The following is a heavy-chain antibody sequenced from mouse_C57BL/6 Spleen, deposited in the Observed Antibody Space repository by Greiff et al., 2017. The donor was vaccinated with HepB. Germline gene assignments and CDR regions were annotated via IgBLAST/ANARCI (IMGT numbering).Heavy chain of an antibody. D-gene: IGHD1-1*01. Sequence: QVQLQQPGAELVRPGSPVKLSCKASGYTFTSYWMHWVKQRPIQGLEWIGNIDPSDSETHYNQKFKDKATLTVDKSSSTAYMQLSSLTSEDSAVYYCARFPNYGAMDYWGQGTSVTVSS. CDR1: GYTFTSYW. CDR3: ARFPNYGAMDY. CDR2: IDPSDSET. V-gene: IGHV1-52*01. J-gene: IGHJ4*01.